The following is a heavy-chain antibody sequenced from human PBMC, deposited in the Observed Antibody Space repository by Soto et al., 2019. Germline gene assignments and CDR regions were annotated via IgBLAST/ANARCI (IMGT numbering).Heavy chain of an antibody. V-gene: IGHV3-73*01. J-gene: IGHJ6*02. CDR3: TRHPPPSHV. CDR2: IRSKANSYAT. CDR1: GFSFSGSA. Sequence: QPGRSLRLSCAAAGFSFSGSAMHWVRQASGKGLEWVGRIRSKANSYATAYAASVKGRFTISRDDSKNTAYLQMNSLKTEDTAVYYCTRHPPPSHVWGQGTTVTASS.